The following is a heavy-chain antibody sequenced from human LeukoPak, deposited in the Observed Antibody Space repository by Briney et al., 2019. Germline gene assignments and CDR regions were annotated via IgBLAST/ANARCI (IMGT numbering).Heavy chain of an antibody. CDR2: ISSSSSYI. CDR1: GFTFSSYS. V-gene: IGHV3-21*01. J-gene: IGHJ6*03. Sequence: PGGSLRLSCAASGFTFSSYSMNWVRQAPGKGLEWVSFISSSSSYIYYADSVKGRFTISRDNAKNSLYLQMNSLRAEDTAVYFCASSQGSGLDYYNYYYMDVWGRGTTVTVSS. CDR3: ASSQGSGLDYYNYYYMDV. D-gene: IGHD1-26*01.